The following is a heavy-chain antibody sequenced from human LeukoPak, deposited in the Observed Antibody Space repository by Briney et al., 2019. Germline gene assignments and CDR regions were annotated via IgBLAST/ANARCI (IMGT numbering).Heavy chain of an antibody. Sequence: GGSLRLSCAASGFTFSSYAMSWVRRAPGEGLEWVSAITDSGGSTYYSDSVKGRFTISRDNSKNTRYLQMNTLRAEDTAIYYCAKGSSGSRPYYFDYWGQGTLVTVYS. D-gene: IGHD3-22*01. CDR2: ITDSGGST. CDR3: AKGSSGSRPYYFDY. V-gene: IGHV3-23*01. CDR1: GFTFSSYA. J-gene: IGHJ4*02.